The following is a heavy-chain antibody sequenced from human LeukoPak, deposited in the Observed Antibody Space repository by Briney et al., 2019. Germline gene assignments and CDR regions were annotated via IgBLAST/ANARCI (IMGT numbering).Heavy chain of an antibody. CDR3: ARGRYSGYEIDY. D-gene: IGHD5-12*01. V-gene: IGHV4-34*01. J-gene: IGHJ4*02. CDR1: GGSFSGYY. CDR2: INHSGST. Sequence: SETLSLTCAVYGGSFSGYYWSWIRQPPGKGLEWIGEINHSGSTNYNPSLKSRVTISVDTSKNQFALNLSSVSAADTAVYYCARGRYSGYEIDYWGQGTLVTVSS.